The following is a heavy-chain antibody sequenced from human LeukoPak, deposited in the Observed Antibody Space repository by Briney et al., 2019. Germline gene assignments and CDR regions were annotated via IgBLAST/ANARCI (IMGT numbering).Heavy chain of an antibody. CDR3: ARGITMVRGYYYYYMDV. CDR1: GGTFSSYA. D-gene: IGHD3-10*01. V-gene: IGHV1-69*05. CDR2: IIPIFGTA. J-gene: IGHJ6*03. Sequence: ASVKVSCKASGGTFSSYAIRWVRQAPGQGLEWMGGIIPIFGTANYAQKFQGRVTITTDESTSTAYMELSSLRSEDTAVYYCARGITMVRGYYYYYMDVWGKETTVTVSS.